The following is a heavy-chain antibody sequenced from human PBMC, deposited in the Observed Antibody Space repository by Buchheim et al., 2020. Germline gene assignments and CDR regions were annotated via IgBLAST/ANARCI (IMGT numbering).Heavy chain of an antibody. J-gene: IGHJ4*02. CDR1: GFTFSSYG. Sequence: QVQLVESGGGVVQPGRSLRLSCAASGFTFSSYGMHWVRQAPGKGLEWVAVIWKDGSNKYYADSVKGRFTISRDNSKNTLYLQMNSLRAEDTAVYYCARDLGLAYSYVDYWGQGTL. D-gene: IGHD5-18*01. CDR2: IWKDGSNK. CDR3: ARDLGLAYSYVDY. V-gene: IGHV3-33*01.